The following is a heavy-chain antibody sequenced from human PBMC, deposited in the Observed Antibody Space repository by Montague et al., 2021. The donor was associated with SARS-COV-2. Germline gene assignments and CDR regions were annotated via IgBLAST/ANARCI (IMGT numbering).Heavy chain of an antibody. J-gene: IGHJ4*02. Sequence: SETLSLTCTVSGGSISSTSYYWGWVRQPPGKGLEWIGSIYHSGXAXFXXXXKXRVTISIDTSKNQFSLKVNSVTAADTAVYYCARVPDSGTYWSGVYWGQGTLVTVSS. CDR3: ARVPDSGTYWSGVY. CDR1: GGSISSTSYY. CDR2: IYHSGXA. V-gene: IGHV4-39*07. D-gene: IGHD1-26*01.